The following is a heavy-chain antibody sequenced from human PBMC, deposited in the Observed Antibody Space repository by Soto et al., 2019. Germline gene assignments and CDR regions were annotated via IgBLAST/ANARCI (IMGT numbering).Heavy chain of an antibody. Sequence: PSETLSLTCAVYGGSFSGYYWSWIRQPPGKGLEWIGEINHSGSTNYNPSLKSRVTISVDTSKNQFSLKLSSVTAADTAVYYCARGFGELFFYYYGMDVWGQGTTVTVSS. V-gene: IGHV4-34*01. D-gene: IGHD3-10*01. CDR1: GGSFSGYY. J-gene: IGHJ6*02. CDR2: INHSGST. CDR3: ARGFGELFFYYYGMDV.